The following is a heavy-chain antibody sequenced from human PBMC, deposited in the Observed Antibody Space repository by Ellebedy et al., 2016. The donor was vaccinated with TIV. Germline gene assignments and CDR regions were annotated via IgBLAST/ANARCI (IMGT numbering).Heavy chain of an antibody. CDR1: AYAIKTYG. CDR2: NYLDSDDT. D-gene: IGHD3-22*01. Sequence: AASVKVSCKASAYAIKTYGINWVLQAPGQGLEWLGWNYLDSDDTYSAQNLQGRLTMTTDTSTTTVYMELRSLTSDDTAVYYCARDYPYYESGNYWGQGTMVTVSS. CDR3: ARDYPYYESGNY. V-gene: IGHV1-18*01. J-gene: IGHJ4*02.